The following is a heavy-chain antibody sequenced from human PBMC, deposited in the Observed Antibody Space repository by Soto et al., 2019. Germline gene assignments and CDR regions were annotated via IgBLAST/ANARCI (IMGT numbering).Heavy chain of an antibody. Sequence: GGSLRLSCAASGFTFSSYAMSWVRQAPGKGLEWVSAISGSGGSTYYADSVKGRFTISRDNSKNTLYLQMNSLRAEDTAVYYCAKSGSMFVLYSSSTQFDYWGQGTLVTVSS. J-gene: IGHJ4*02. CDR2: ISGSGGST. D-gene: IGHD6-6*01. CDR3: AKSGSMFVLYSSSTQFDY. V-gene: IGHV3-23*01. CDR1: GFTFSSYA.